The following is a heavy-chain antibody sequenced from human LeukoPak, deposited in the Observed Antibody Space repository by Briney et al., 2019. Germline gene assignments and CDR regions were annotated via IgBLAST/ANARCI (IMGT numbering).Heavy chain of an antibody. V-gene: IGHV1-2*06. CDR2: VNPVNGVT. CDR1: GYTFTNYY. Sequence: ASVKVSCKASGYTFTNYYIHWVRQAPGQGLEWLGRVNPVNGVTNYAQKFQGRVTMTRDTSTSTVYMELSSLRSEDTAVYYCASSAPYNWNDDYWGQGTLVTVSS. CDR3: ASSAPYNWNDDY. J-gene: IGHJ4*02. D-gene: IGHD1-20*01.